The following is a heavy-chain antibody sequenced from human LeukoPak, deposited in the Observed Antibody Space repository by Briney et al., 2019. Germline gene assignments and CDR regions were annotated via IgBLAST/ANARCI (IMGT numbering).Heavy chain of an antibody. J-gene: IGHJ4*02. CDR3: ALNRGSGWYFHY. V-gene: IGHV3-30*04. CDR2: ISYDESNT. CDR1: GFTFSSYA. D-gene: IGHD6-19*01. Sequence: GGSLRLSCAASGFTFSSYAMHWVRQAPGKGLEWVATISYDESNTYFADSVKGRFTISRDNSKNTLYLQMSSLRADDTAVYYCALNRGSGWYFHYWGQGTLVTVSS.